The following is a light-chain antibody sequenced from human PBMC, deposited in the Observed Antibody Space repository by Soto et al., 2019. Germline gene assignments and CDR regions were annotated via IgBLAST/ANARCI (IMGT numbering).Light chain of an antibody. Sequence: DIQMTQSPSSLSASVGDRVTITCQASQDISNYLNWYQQKPGKAPKLLIYDASNLETGFPSRFSGSGSGTDFTFTISSLQPEDIATYYWQQYDNLPWTFGQGTKVEIK. V-gene: IGKV1-33*01. CDR2: DAS. J-gene: IGKJ1*01. CDR1: QDISNY. CDR3: QQYDNLPWT.